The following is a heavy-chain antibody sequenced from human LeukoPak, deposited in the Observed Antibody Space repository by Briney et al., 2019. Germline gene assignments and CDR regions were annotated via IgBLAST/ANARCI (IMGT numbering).Heavy chain of an antibody. J-gene: IGHJ6*02. Sequence: SETLSLTCAVSGGSISSSNWWSWVRQPPGKGLEWIGEIYHSGSTNYNPSLKSRVTISEDKSKNQFSLKLSSVTAADTAVYYCARDPRLWFGELLVYYYGMDVWGQGTTVTVSS. CDR3: ARDPRLWFGELLVYYYGMDV. CDR1: GGSISSSNW. D-gene: IGHD3-10*01. CDR2: IYHSGST. V-gene: IGHV4-4*02.